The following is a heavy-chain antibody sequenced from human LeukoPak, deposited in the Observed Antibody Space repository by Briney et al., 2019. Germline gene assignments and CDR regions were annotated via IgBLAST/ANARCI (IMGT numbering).Heavy chain of an antibody. Sequence: SETLSLTCTVSGGSISSYYWSWIRQPPGKGLEWIGYIYYSGSTNYNPSLKSRVTISVDTSKNQSSLKLSSVTAADTAVYYCARDGAYYYYGMDVWGQGTTVTVSS. CDR2: IYYSGST. CDR1: GGSISSYY. V-gene: IGHV4-59*01. CDR3: ARDGAYYYYGMDV. J-gene: IGHJ6*02. D-gene: IGHD3-10*01.